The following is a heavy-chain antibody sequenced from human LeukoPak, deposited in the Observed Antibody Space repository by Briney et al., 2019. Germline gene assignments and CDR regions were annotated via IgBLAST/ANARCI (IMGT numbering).Heavy chain of an antibody. CDR3: ARDQGGYIYKGIDY. D-gene: IGHD5-24*01. V-gene: IGHV7-4-1*02. CDR2: INTSTGNP. J-gene: IGHJ4*02. CDR1: GYTFTTYA. Sequence: ASVKVSCKASGYTFTTYAMNWVRQAPGQGFEWMGWINTSTGNPTYAQGFTGRFVFSLDTSVSTAYLQISSLKAEDTAVYYCARDQGGYIYKGIDYWGQGTLVTVSS.